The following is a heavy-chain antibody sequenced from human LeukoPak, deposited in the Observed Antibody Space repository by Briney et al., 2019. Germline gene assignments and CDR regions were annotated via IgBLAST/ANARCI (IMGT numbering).Heavy chain of an antibody. V-gene: IGHV3-30-3*01. CDR3: ARDFEAVAGTGNY. J-gene: IGHJ4*02. CDR2: ISYDGSNK. Sequence: GGSLRLSCAASGFTFSSYAMHWVRQAPGKGLERVAVISYDGSNKYYADSVKGRFTISRDNSKNTLYLQMNSLRAEDTAVYYCARDFEAVAGTGNYWGQGTLVTVSS. D-gene: IGHD6-19*01. CDR1: GFTFSSYA.